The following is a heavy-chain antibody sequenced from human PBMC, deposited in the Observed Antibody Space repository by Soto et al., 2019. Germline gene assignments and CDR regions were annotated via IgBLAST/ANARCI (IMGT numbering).Heavy chain of an antibody. Sequence: QVQLQQWGAGLLKPSETLSLTCAVDGGSFSGYYWSWIRQPQGKGLEWIGEINHSGSTNYNPSLKSRVTISVDTSKNQFSLKLSSVTAAATAVYYCARGSWFVELFYPEYHYYYGMDVWGQGTTVTVSS. D-gene: IGHD3-10*01. J-gene: IGHJ6*02. CDR2: INHSGST. V-gene: IGHV4-34*01. CDR1: GGSFSGYY. CDR3: ARGSWFVELFYPEYHYYYGMDV.